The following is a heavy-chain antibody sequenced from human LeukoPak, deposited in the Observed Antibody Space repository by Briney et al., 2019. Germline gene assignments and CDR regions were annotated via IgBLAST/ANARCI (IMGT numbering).Heavy chain of an antibody. CDR3: ARDLYGSGSTWFDP. V-gene: IGHV4-4*07. D-gene: IGHD3-10*01. J-gene: IGHJ5*02. CDR1: GGSISSYY. CDR2: IYTSGST. Sequence: PSGTLSLTCTVSGGSISSYYWSWIRQPAGKGLEWIGRIYTSGSTNYNPSLKSRVTMSVDTSKNQFSLKLSSVTAADTAVYYCARDLYGSGSTWFDPWGQGTLVTVSS.